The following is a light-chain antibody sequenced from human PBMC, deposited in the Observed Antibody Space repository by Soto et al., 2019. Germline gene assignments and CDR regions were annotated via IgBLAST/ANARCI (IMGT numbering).Light chain of an antibody. J-gene: IGKJ4*01. CDR1: QSVSIW. CDR3: QQANSFPLT. Sequence: DIQMTQSPSTLSASEGDRVTISCRASQSVSIWVAWYQQKPGRAPKLLIYKSSILESGVPSRFSGSGSGTDFTLTISSLQTEDFATYYCQQANSFPLTFGGGTKVDIK. V-gene: IGKV1-5*03. CDR2: KSS.